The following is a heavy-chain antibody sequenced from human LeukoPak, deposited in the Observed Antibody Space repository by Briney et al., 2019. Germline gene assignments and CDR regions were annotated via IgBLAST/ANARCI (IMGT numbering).Heavy chain of an antibody. CDR3: ARFATYGSGTYAFDY. J-gene: IGHJ4*02. CDR1: GFTFSSYS. V-gene: IGHV3-21*01. D-gene: IGHD3-10*01. Sequence: GGSLRLSCAASGFTFSSYSMNWVRQAPGKGLEWVSSISTSSSYIYYADSVKGRFTISRDNAKNSLYLQMNSLRAEDTAVYYCARFATYGSGTYAFDYWGQGTLVTVSS. CDR2: ISTSSSYI.